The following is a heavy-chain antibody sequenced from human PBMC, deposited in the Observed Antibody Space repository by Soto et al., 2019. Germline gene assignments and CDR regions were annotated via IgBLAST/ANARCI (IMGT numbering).Heavy chain of an antibody. CDR1: GGSISSGGYY. D-gene: IGHD2-2*01. CDR3: AGGYCSSISCLPLYYYYYMDV. CDR2: IYYSGST. V-gene: IGHV4-31*03. Sequence: PSETLSLTCTVPGGSISSGGYYWSWIRQHPGKGLEWIGYIYYSGSTYYNPSLKSRVTISVDTSKNQFSLKLSSVTAADTAVYYCAGGYCSSISCLPLYYYYYMDVWCKATTVTVSS. J-gene: IGHJ6*03.